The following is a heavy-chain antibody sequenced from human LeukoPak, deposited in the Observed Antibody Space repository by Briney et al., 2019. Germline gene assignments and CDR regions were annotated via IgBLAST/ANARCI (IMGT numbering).Heavy chain of an antibody. CDR2: ISGSGGST. CDR1: GFTFTSYA. J-gene: IGHJ3*02. Sequence: PGGSLRLSCAAPGFTFTSYAMSSVCQAPGKGLEWVSAISGSGGSTYYADSVKGRFTISRDTSNNSLYLQMNSTRAEDAAVSYFASREGIVGAHDAFDIWGQGTMVTVSS. D-gene: IGHD1-26*01. V-gene: IGHV3-23*01. CDR3: ASREGIVGAHDAFDI.